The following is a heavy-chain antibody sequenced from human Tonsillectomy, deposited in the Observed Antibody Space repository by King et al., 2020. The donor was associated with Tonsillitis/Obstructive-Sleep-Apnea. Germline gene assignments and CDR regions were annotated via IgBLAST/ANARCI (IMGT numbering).Heavy chain of an antibody. CDR2: IRSKSDGGTA. CDR3: NTXXXTVXTGAXXX. Sequence: QLVQSGGGLVKPGGSLRLSCAASGFXXTXAXLSWIRQAPGXGLEWXGRIRSKSDGGTADHAAPVKGRFTISRDDSKNTLYLQLNSLKTEDTAVYYCNTXXXTVXTGAXXXWGXXXLVIVS. V-gene: IGHV3-15*01. D-gene: IGHD4-23*01. J-gene: IGHJ4*01. CDR1: GFXXTXAX.